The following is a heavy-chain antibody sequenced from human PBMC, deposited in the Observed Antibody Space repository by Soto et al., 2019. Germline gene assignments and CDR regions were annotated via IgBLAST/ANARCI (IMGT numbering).Heavy chain of an antibody. Sequence: EVQLLESGGGLVQPGGSLRLSCAASGFTFSSYALSWVRQPQGKGLEWVSAISGSGGSTYYADSVKGRFTISRDNSKNTLYLQMNSLRAEDTAVYYCAKDQGIAARPDAFDIWGQGTMVTVSS. CDR2: ISGSGGST. D-gene: IGHD6-6*01. V-gene: IGHV3-23*01. CDR1: GFTFSSYA. J-gene: IGHJ3*02. CDR3: AKDQGIAARPDAFDI.